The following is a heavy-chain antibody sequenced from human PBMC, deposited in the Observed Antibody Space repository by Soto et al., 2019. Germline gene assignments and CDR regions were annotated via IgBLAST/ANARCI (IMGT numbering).Heavy chain of an antibody. CDR3: AKDYGGKDGDY. CDR2: IIPILGIA. CDR1: GGTFSSYT. Sequence: QVQLVQSGAEVKKPGSSVKVSCKASGGTFSSYTISWVRQAPGQGLEWMGRIIPILGIANYAQKFQGRVTITADKSTSTAYMEVSSLRSEETAVYYCAKDYGGKDGDYWGQGTLVTVSS. D-gene: IGHD4-17*01. J-gene: IGHJ4*02. V-gene: IGHV1-69*08.